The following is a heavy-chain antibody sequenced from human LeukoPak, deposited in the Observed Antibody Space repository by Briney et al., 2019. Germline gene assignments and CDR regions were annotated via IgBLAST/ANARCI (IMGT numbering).Heavy chain of an antibody. D-gene: IGHD3-22*01. CDR2: IRYGSSNQ. CDR3: AKSRSGYYQLAFDI. Sequence: GGSLRLSCSASGFTFSSFRMHWLRPAPGKGLVWVAIIRYGSSNQYYADSVTVRFTISRDNSKNTLYLQINSLTAEDTAVYYCAKSRSGYYQLAFDIWGQGTMVTVSS. CDR1: GFTFSSFR. J-gene: IGHJ3*02. V-gene: IGHV3-30*02.